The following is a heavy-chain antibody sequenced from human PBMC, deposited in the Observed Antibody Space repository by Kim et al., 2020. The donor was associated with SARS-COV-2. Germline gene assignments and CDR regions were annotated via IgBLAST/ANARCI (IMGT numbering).Heavy chain of an antibody. CDR3: AADRDGYSYYFDY. D-gene: IGHD5-18*01. V-gene: IGHV1-58*01. Sequence: YAQKFQERVTITRDMSTSTACMELSSLRSEDTAVYYCAADRDGYSYYFDYWGQGTLVTVSS. J-gene: IGHJ4*02.